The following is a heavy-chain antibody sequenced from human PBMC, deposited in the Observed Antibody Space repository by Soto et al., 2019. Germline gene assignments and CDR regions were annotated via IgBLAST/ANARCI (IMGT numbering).Heavy chain of an antibody. Sequence: PGGSLRLSCAASGFTFRLYSMNWVRQAPGKGLEWVSSISGSGSSDRLYADSVKGRFTISRDNAKNSVYLQMNSLRAEDTAVYYCARDYDGTYYFDYWGQGTLVTVSS. CDR3: ARDYDGTYYFDY. J-gene: IGHJ4*02. V-gene: IGHV3-21*01. D-gene: IGHD3-22*01. CDR2: ISGSGSSDR. CDR1: GFTFRLYS.